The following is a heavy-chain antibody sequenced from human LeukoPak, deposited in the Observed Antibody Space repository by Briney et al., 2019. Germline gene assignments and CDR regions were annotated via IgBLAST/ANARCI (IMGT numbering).Heavy chain of an antibody. CDR3: ARLSPAYNYDILTGFDY. Sequence: KPSETLSLTCAVYGGSFSGYYWSWIRQPPGKGLEWIGYIYYSGSTNYNPSLKSRVTISVDTSKNQFSLKLSSVTAADTAVYYCARLSPAYNYDILTGFDYWGQGTLVTVSS. CDR1: GGSFSGYY. CDR2: IYYSGST. V-gene: IGHV4-59*08. D-gene: IGHD3-9*01. J-gene: IGHJ4*02.